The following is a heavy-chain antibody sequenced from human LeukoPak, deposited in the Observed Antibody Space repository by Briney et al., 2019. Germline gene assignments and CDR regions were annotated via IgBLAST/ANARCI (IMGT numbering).Heavy chain of an antibody. D-gene: IGHD6-13*01. CDR3: ARAKYSSSFTGDYYYDMDV. CDR1: GGSFSGYY. V-gene: IGHV4-34*01. CDR2: INHSGST. Sequence: SETLSFTCAVYGGSFSGYYWSWIRQPPGKGLEWIGEINHSGSTNYNPSLKSRVTISVDTSKNQFSLKLSSVTAADTAVYYCARAKYSSSFTGDYYYDMDVWGQGTTVTVSS. J-gene: IGHJ6*02.